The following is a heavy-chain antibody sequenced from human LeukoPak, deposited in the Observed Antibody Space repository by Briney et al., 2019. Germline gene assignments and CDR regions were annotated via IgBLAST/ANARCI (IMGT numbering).Heavy chain of an antibody. V-gene: IGHV3-23*05. CDR2: INKDGSST. CDR3: ADRHIGMTGKQTYYFDY. Sequence: PGGSLTLSCAAPGFTFSSFARTVGRQAPGKGLEWVSAINKDGSSTHYADSVKGRFTSSRDNSKNTLYLQMDSLRAEETDIYYCADRHIGMTGKQTYYFDYWGQGTLVTVSS. J-gene: IGHJ4*02. CDR1: GFTFSSFA. D-gene: IGHD3-9*01.